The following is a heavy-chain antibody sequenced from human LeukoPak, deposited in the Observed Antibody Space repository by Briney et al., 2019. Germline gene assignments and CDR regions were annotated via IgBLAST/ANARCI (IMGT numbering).Heavy chain of an antibody. V-gene: IGHV1-2*02. D-gene: IGHD3-9*01. Sequence: ASVKVSCKASGYTFTGHYLHWVRQAPGQGLEWMGGLNPNTGDTLYIQKFQGRVTMTGDTSISTAYMELSRLMSDDTAVYYCARIGLKTTGYYRLDYWGQGTLVTVSS. J-gene: IGHJ4*02. CDR1: GYTFTGHY. CDR3: ARIGLKTTGYYRLDY. CDR2: LNPNTGDT.